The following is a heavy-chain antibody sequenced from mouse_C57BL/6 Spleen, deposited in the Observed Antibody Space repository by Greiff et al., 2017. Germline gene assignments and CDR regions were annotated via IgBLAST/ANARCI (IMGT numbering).Heavy chain of an antibody. CDR1: GYTFTSYW. V-gene: IGHV1-52*01. D-gene: IGHD2-10*01. CDR2: IDPSDSET. J-gene: IGHJ2*01. Sequence: QVQLQQPGAELVRPGSSVKLSCKASGYTFTSYWMHWVKQRPIQGLEWIGNIDPSDSETHYNQKFKDKATLTVDKSSSTAYMQLSSLTSEDSAVYYCARRWRSYPGDYFDYWGQGTTLTVSS. CDR3: ARRWRSYPGDYFDY.